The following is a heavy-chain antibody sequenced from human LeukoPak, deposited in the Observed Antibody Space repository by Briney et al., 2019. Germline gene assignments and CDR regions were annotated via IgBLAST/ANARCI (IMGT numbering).Heavy chain of an antibody. D-gene: IGHD2-2*01. CDR2: IYYTGST. CDR1: GSSISRCCSY. CDR3: ARSRVPAAMPLLY. Sequence: PWETLSLTCTVSGSSISRCCSYWSWIRQHPGKGLEWIVYIYYTGSTYYNPSLKRRAIISMDTSKNQFSMRLSAVTAADTALYYCARSRVPAAMPLLYWGQGTLVIVSS. V-gene: IGHV4-31*03. J-gene: IGHJ4*02.